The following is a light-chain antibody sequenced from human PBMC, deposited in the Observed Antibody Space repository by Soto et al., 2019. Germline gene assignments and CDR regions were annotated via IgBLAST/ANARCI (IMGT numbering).Light chain of an antibody. CDR1: SSDISDYNF. Sequence: QSALTQPRSVSGSPGQSVTISCTGTSSDISDYNFVSWYQQHPDKAPKLIIYDVTKRPSGVPDRFSGSKSGSTASLTISGLQAEDEADYYCCSYAGSYTLVFGGGTKVTVL. V-gene: IGLV2-11*01. J-gene: IGLJ2*01. CDR2: DVT. CDR3: CSYAGSYTLV.